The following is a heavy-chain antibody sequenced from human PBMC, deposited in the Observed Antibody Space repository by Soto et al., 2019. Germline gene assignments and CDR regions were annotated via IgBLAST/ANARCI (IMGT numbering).Heavy chain of an antibody. CDR2: ISYDGSNK. CDR3: AKETVTYHYYGMDV. Sequence: TGGSLRLSCAASGFTFSSYGMHWVRQAPGKGLEWVAVISYDGSNKYYADSVKGRFTISRDNSKNTLYLQMNSLRAEDTAVYYCAKETVTYHYYGMDVWGQGTTVTVSS. D-gene: IGHD4-17*01. J-gene: IGHJ6*02. V-gene: IGHV3-30*18. CDR1: GFTFSSYG.